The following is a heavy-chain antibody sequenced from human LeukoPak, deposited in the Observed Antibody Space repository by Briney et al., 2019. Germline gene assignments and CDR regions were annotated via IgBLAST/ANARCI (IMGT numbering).Heavy chain of an antibody. V-gene: IGHV1-2*02. CDR2: INPNSGGT. J-gene: IGHJ5*02. CDR1: GYTFTSYY. CDR3: AGGREKRPYHWFDG. Sequence: PGASVKVSCKASGYTFTSYYMHWVRQAPGQGLEWMGWINPNSGGTNYAQTFQGRVTMTRDTSISTAYMELSSLRSDDTAVYYCAGGREKRPYHWFDGWRQRT.